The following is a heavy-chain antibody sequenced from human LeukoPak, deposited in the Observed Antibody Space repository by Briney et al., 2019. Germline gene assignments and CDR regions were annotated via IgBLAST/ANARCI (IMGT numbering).Heavy chain of an antibody. V-gene: IGHV1-2*02. CDR2: INPNSGGT. D-gene: IGHD5-18*01. J-gene: IGHJ4*02. CDR3: APGAAMVGPYYFDY. CDR1: GYTFTGYY. Sequence: ASVKVSCKASGYTFTGYYLHWVRQAPGQGLEWMGWINPNSGGTNHAQKFQGRVTMTRDTSISTAYMELSRLRSDDTAVYYCAPGAAMVGPYYFDYWGQGTLVTVSS.